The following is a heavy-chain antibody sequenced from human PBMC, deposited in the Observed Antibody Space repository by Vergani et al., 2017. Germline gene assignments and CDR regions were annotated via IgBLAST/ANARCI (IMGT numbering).Heavy chain of an antibody. CDR2: IYYSGRT. CDR1: GGSISSRSYY. CDR3: ARRRSSHMVRGVIKAGMDV. J-gene: IGHJ6*02. Sequence: QLQLQESGPGLVKPSETLSLTCTVSGGSISSRSYYWGWIRQPPGKGLEWIGSIYYSGRTYYNPSLKSRVTISVDTSKNQFSLKLSSVTAADTAVYYCARRRSSHMVRGVIKAGMDVWGQGTTVTVSS. D-gene: IGHD3-10*01. V-gene: IGHV4-39*01.